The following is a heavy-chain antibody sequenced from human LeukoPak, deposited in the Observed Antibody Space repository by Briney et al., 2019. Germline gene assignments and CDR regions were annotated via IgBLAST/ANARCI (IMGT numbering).Heavy chain of an antibody. J-gene: IGHJ4*02. Sequence: SETLSLTCTVSGGSISSSSYYWGWIRQPPGKGLEWIGSIYYSGSTYYNPSLKSRVTISVDTSKNQFSLKLSSVTAADTAVYYCATLPVDSRPLYFDYWGQGTLVTVSS. CDR2: IYYSGST. V-gene: IGHV4-39*01. CDR3: ATLPVDSRPLYFDY. CDR1: GGSISSSSYY. D-gene: IGHD5-18*01.